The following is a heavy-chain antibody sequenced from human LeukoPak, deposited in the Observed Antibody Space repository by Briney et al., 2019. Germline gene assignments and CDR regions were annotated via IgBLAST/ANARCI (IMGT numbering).Heavy chain of an antibody. D-gene: IGHD3-3*01. CDR3: ARDGGSGFLDY. CDR2: IYYSGST. Sequence: SETLSLTCTVSGGSISSYYWSWIRQPPGKGLEWIGYIYYSGSTYYNPSLKSRVTISVDTSKNQFSLKLSSVTAADTAVYYCARDGGSGFLDYWGQGTLVTVSS. J-gene: IGHJ4*02. CDR1: GGSISSYY. V-gene: IGHV4-59*12.